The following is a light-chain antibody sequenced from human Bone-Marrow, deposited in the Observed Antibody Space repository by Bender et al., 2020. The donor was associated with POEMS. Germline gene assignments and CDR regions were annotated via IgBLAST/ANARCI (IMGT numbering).Light chain of an antibody. Sequence: QSVLTQPPSVSGPPWQTVTISCSGSDPNIGNNYIYWYQQYPGTAPKLLISRNHQRPSTIPDRFSGSKSGTSGSLTVSGLLSEDEADYYCAAWDDRLNGWVFGGGTKLTVL. CDR2: RNH. CDR1: DPNIGNNY. CDR3: AAWDDRLNGWV. V-gene: IGLV1-47*01. J-gene: IGLJ3*02.